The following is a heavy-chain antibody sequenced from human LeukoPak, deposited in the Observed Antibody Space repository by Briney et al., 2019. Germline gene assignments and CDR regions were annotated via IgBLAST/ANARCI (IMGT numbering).Heavy chain of an antibody. CDR1: GYSIIIGYY. V-gene: IGHV4-34*01. J-gene: IGHJ4*02. CDR3: ARLYPSRSGYSSGWYYPAYNY. D-gene: IGHD6-19*01. Sequence: SSETLSLTCTVSGYSIIIGYYWSWIRQPPGKGLEWIGEINHSGSTNYNPSLKSRVTISVDTSKNQFSLKLSSVTAADTAAYYCARLYPSRSGYSSGWYYPAYNYWGQGTLVTVSS. CDR2: INHSGST.